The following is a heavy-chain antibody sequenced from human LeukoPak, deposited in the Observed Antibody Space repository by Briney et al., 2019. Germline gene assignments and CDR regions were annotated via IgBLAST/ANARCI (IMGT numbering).Heavy chain of an antibody. Sequence: ASVKVSCKASGYTFTSYYMHWVRQAPGQGLEWMGIINPSGGSTSYAQKFQGRVTMTRDTSTSTVYMELSSLRSEDTAAYYCARDWSNDAGSYYFDYWGQGTLVTVSS. D-gene: IGHD3-3*01. V-gene: IGHV1-46*01. CDR1: GYTFTSYY. CDR2: INPSGGST. CDR3: ARDWSNDAGSYYFDY. J-gene: IGHJ4*02.